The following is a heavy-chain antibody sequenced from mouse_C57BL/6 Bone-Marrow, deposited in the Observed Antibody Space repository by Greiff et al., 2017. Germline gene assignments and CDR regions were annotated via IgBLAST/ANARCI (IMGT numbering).Heavy chain of an antibody. CDR3: AIFWGCDV. CDR2: IHPSDSDT. J-gene: IGHJ2*01. Sequence: QVQLQQPGAELVKPGASVKVSCKASGYTFTSYWMHWVKQRPGQGLEWIGRIHPSDSDTNYNQKFKGKATLSVDKSSSTAYMQLSSLTSEVAAVYYCAIFWGCDVWGQGTTLTVSS. CDR1: GYTFTSYW. D-gene: IGHD2-13*01. V-gene: IGHV1-74*01.